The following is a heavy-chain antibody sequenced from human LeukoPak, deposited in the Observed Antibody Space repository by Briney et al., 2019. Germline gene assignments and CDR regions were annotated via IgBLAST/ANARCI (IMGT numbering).Heavy chain of an antibody. Sequence: PSVTLSLTCSVSGGSMKNSFWSWIRQPPGKGLEWIGYVSDTGITNSNPSLKSRVTFSIDTSKDQFYLKLRSVTAADTALYFCARNRFQLSGAYWFDPWGRGTLVTVSS. V-gene: IGHV4-59*01. J-gene: IGHJ5*02. CDR3: ARNRFQLSGAYWFDP. CDR2: VSDTGIT. CDR1: GGSMKNSF. D-gene: IGHD2/OR15-2a*01.